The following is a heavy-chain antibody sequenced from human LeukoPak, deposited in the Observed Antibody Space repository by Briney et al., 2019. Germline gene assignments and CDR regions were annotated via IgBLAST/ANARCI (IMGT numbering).Heavy chain of an antibody. J-gene: IGHJ4*02. Sequence: GGSLRLSCAASGFTFSSYGMHWVRQAQGKGLELVAVIWYDGSNKYYADSVKGRFTISRDNSKNTLYLQMNSLRAEDTAVYYCATSGYGDYPTLDYWGQGTLVTVSS. CDR1: GFTFSSYG. D-gene: IGHD4-17*01. CDR2: IWYDGSNK. CDR3: ATSGYGDYPTLDY. V-gene: IGHV3-33*01.